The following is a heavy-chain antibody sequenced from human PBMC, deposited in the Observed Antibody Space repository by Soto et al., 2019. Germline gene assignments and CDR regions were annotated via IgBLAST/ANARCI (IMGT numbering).Heavy chain of an antibody. CDR3: ARDCISTSCYPGDYGMDV. D-gene: IGHD2-2*01. V-gene: IGHV1-18*01. J-gene: IGHJ6*02. CDR1: GYTFTSYG. CDR2: ISAYNGNT. Sequence: QVQLVQSGAEVKKPGASVKVSCKASGYTFTSYGISWVRQAPGQGLEWMGWISAYNGNTNYAQKLQGRLTMTTDTSTSTAYMELRSLRSDDTAVYYCARDCISTSCYPGDYGMDVWGQGTTVTVSS.